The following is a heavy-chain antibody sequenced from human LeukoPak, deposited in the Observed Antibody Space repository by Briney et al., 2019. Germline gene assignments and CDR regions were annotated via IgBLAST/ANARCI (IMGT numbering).Heavy chain of an antibody. CDR1: GFTFSSYA. V-gene: IGHV3-23*01. CDR2: ISGSGGST. Sequence: GGSLRLSCAASGFTFSSYAMSWVRQAPGKGLEWVSAISGSGGSTYYADSVKGRFTISRDNSKNTLYLQMNSLRAEDTAVYYCAKDPRVTITVTFYFEYWGQGTLVTVSS. D-gene: IGHD4-17*01. CDR3: AKDPRVTITVTFYFEY. J-gene: IGHJ4*02.